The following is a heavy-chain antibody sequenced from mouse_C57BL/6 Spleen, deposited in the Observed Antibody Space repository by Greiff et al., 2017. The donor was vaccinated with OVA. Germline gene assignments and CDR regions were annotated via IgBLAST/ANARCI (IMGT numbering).Heavy chain of an antibody. CDR3: ARMTTVVATDYYAMDV. D-gene: IGHD1-1*01. V-gene: IGHV1-9*01. CDR2: IIPGSGST. J-gene: IGHJ4*01. Sequence: QVQLQQSGAELMKPGASVKLSCKATGYTFTGYWIEWVKQRPGHGLEWIGEIIPGSGSTNYNEKFKGKATLTADTSSNTAYMQLSSLTTEDSAIDYCARMTTVVATDYYAMDVWGQGTSVTVSS. CDR1: GYTFTGYW.